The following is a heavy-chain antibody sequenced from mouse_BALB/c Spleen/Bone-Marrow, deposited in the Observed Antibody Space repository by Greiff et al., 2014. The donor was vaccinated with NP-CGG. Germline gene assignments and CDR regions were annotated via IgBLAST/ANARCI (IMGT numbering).Heavy chain of an antibody. V-gene: IGHV1-69*02. D-gene: IGHD2-3*01. CDR1: GYTFTSYW. Sequence: VQLQESGAELVKPGASVKLSCKASGYTFTSYWMHWVKQRPGQGLEWIGEIDPSVSYTNYNQKFKGKATLTVDKSSSTAYMQLSSLTSEDSAVYFCARWLLRYYAMDDWGQGTSVTVSS. CDR3: ARWLLRYYAMDD. CDR2: IDPSVSYT. J-gene: IGHJ4*01.